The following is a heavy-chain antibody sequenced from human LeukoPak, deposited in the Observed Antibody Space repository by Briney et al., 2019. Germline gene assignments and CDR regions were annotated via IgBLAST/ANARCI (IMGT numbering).Heavy chain of an antibody. Sequence: SETLSLTCAVYNGSLSGHYWTWIRQPPGKGLEWIGEINQSGTMNYNPSLRSRVNMSLDRTNNQFSLKLTSVTAADTAVYYCAKGGTEYSSTWPFDYWGQGTPVTVSS. CDR3: AKGGTEYSSTWPFDY. J-gene: IGHJ4*02. CDR2: INQSGTM. D-gene: IGHD6-13*01. V-gene: IGHV4-34*01. CDR1: NGSLSGHY.